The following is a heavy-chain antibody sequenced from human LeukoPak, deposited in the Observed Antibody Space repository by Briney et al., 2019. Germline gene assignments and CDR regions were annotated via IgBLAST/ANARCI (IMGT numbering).Heavy chain of an antibody. CDR3: ARDYYDSSGYPERDYYYGMDV. D-gene: IGHD3-22*01. Sequence: GGSLRLSCAASGFTFSDYYMSWIRQAPGKGLEWVSYISSSGSTIYYADSVKGRFTISRDNAKNSLYLQNSLRAEDTAVYYCARDYYDSSGYPERDYYYGMDVWGQGTTVTVSS. CDR2: ISSSGSTI. V-gene: IGHV3-11*01. CDR1: GFTFSDYY. J-gene: IGHJ6*02.